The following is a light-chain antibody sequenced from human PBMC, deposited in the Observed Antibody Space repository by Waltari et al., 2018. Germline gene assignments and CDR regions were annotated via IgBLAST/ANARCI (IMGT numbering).Light chain of an antibody. CDR2: DAS. V-gene: IGKV3-11*01. CDR1: QSVSSY. J-gene: IGKJ4*01. Sequence: EIVLTQSPATLSLSPGERATLSCRAGQSVSSYLAWYQQKPGHAPRLLIDDASNRATGIPARFRGSGSGTDFTLTISSLEPEDVAVYYCQQRSNWRTFGGGTKVEIK. CDR3: QQRSNWRT.